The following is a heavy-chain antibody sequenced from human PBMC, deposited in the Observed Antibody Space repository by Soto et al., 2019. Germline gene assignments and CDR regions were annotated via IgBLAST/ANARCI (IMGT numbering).Heavy chain of an antibody. V-gene: IGHV1-69*06. CDR3: GPFPSVAAAGYFMF. D-gene: IGHD6-13*01. CDR1: GDLFNNYA. CDR2: ISPLFSTT. Sequence: QVQLVQSGAEVKEPGSSVKVSCKATGDLFNNYAFNWVRQAPGQGLEWRGRISPLFSTTNYAQKFQGRVTMGAEKWPLFVCLEESNLASEEAPMFKWGPFPSVAAAGYFMFGGRETRVPVSP. J-gene: IGHJ4*02.